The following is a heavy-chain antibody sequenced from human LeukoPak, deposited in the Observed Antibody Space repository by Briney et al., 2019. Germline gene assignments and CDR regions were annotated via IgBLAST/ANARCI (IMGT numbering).Heavy chain of an antibody. V-gene: IGHV3-21*01. D-gene: IGHD6-13*01. Sequence: PGGSLRLSCAASGFTFSSYSMNWVRQAPGKGLEWVSSISSSSYIYYADSVKGRFTISRDNAKNSLYLQMNSLRAEDTAVYYCARDRHILAAAGTYYYYGMDVWGQGTTVTVSS. CDR1: GFTFSSYS. CDR3: ARDRHILAAAGTYYYYGMDV. CDR2: ISSSSYI. J-gene: IGHJ6*02.